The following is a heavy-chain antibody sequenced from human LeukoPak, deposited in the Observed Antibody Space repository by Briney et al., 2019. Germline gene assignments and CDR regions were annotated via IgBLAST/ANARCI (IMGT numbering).Heavy chain of an antibody. V-gene: IGHV4-61*09. CDR3: ARKRQDWVVAPDDY. CDR2: IYTTGRT. CDR1: GGSISSGRYY. D-gene: IGHD3/OR15-3a*01. J-gene: IGHJ4*02. Sequence: SETLSLTCTVSGGSISSGRYYWSWIRQPAGKELEWIRHIYTTGRTSYNPSLKSRVTISVDTSKNQFSLKLSSVTAADTAVYYCARKRQDWVVAPDDYWGQGTLVTVSS.